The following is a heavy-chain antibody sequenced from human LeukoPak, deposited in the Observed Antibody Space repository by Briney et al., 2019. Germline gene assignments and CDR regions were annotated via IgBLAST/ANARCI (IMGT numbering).Heavy chain of an antibody. CDR2: INPSGGST. CDR3: ARVIDFWSPFDY. J-gene: IGHJ4*02. D-gene: IGHD3-3*01. CDR1: GYTFTSYY. Sequence: ASVKVSRKASGYTFTSYYKHWVRQAPGQRREGMGRINPSGGSTSYAQKFQGRVTMTRDMSTSTVYMELSSLRSEDTAVYYCARVIDFWSPFDYWGQGTLVTVSS. V-gene: IGHV1-46*01.